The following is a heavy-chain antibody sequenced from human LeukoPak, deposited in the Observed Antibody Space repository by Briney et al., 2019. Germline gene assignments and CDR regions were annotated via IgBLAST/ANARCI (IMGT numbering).Heavy chain of an antibody. CDR2: ISSSGIT. CDR3: ARGGDSSGSIRSAFDI. D-gene: IGHD3-22*01. CDR1: GFTFSSYE. Sequence: PGGSLRLSCAASGFTFSSYEMNWVRQAPGKGLEWVSVISSSGITYSADSVKGRFTISRDNSKNMVCLQMNSLRAEDTAVYYCARGGDSSGSIRSAFDIWGQGTMVTVSS. J-gene: IGHJ3*02. V-gene: IGHV3-53*01.